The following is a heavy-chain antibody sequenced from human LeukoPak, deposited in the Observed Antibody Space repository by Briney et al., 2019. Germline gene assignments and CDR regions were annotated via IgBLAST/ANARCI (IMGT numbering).Heavy chain of an antibody. CDR3: ARDGVGYCSSASCYYFDY. J-gene: IGHJ4*02. V-gene: IGHV4-34*01. CDR1: GGSFSGYY. Sequence: SETLSPTCAVYGGSFSGYYWSWIRQPPGKGLEWIGEINHSGSTNYNPSLKSRVTISVDTSKNQFSLKLSSVTAADTAVYYCARDGVGYCSSASCYYFDYWGQGTLVTVSS. CDR2: INHSGST. D-gene: IGHD2-2*01.